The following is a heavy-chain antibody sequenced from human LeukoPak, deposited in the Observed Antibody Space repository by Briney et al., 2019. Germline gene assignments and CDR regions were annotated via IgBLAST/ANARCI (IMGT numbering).Heavy chain of an antibody. D-gene: IGHD1-26*01. J-gene: IGHJ4*02. CDR3: ASGAWGLPGLMDY. V-gene: IGHV3-21*01. CDR2: ISGSSRYI. Sequence: PGGSLRLSCAASGPTFRSYTMNWVRQAPGKGLEWVSSISGSSRYIYYADSVKGRFTISRDNAKNPLYLQMNSLRADDSAVYYCASGAWGLPGLMDYWGQGTLVPVSS. CDR1: GPTFRSYT.